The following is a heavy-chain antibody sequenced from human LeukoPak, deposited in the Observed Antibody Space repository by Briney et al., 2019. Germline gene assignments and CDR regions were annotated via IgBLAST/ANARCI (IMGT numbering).Heavy chain of an antibody. Sequence: GESLKISCKGSGYSFTSYWIGWVRQMPGKGLEWMGIIYPGDSDTRYSPSFQGQVTISADKSISTAYLQWSSLKASDTAMYYCARHEVQMATISALDVWGQGTMVTVSS. CDR1: GYSFTSYW. D-gene: IGHD5-24*01. V-gene: IGHV5-51*01. J-gene: IGHJ3*01. CDR2: IYPGDSDT. CDR3: ARHEVQMATISALDV.